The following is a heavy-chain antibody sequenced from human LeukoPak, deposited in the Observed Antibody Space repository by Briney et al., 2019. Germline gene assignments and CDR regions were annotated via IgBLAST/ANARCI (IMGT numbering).Heavy chain of an antibody. J-gene: IGHJ4*02. D-gene: IGHD3-22*01. CDR3: ASYYDSSPFDY. Sequence: SETLSLTCTVSGGSTSGSSYYWGWIRQPPGKGLEWIGYIYHSGSTYYNPSLKSRVTISVDRSKNQFSLKLSSVTAADTAVYYCASYYDSSPFDYWGQGTLVTVSS. V-gene: IGHV4-39*07. CDR1: GGSTSGSSYY. CDR2: IYHSGST.